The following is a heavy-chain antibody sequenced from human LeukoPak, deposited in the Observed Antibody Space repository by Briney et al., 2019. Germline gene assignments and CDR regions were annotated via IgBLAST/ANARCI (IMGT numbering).Heavy chain of an antibody. V-gene: IGHV5-51*01. J-gene: IGHJ5*02. D-gene: IGHD5-24*01. CDR1: GYSFPTYW. CDR3: ARRSDGYHYWWFDP. CDR2: IYPGDSDT. Sequence: GESLKISCKGSGYSFPTYWIAWVRQMPGKGLEWMGIIYPGDSDTRYSPSFQGQVTISADKSSSTAYLQWNSLKASDTAMYYCARRSDGYHYWWFDPWGQGTQVTVSS.